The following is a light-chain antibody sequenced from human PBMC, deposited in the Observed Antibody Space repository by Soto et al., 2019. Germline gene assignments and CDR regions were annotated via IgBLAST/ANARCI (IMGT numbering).Light chain of an antibody. CDR3: HQYAVSPLT. CDR1: QSVGRNY. J-gene: IGKJ4*01. Sequence: EIVLTQSPGTLSLSPGESATLSCRASQSVGRNYLAWFQHKPDQAPRLLIYDASNRATGVPERFSGSGSGTDFTLSVTRLEPEDFAVYYCHQYAVSPLTFGGGTTVEIK. V-gene: IGKV3-20*01. CDR2: DAS.